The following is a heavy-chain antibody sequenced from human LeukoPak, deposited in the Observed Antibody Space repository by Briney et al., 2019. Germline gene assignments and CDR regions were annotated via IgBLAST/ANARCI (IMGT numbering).Heavy chain of an antibody. CDR1: GYTFTNYH. J-gene: IGHJ4*02. Sequence: ASLKVSCKASGYTFTNYHINWVRQAPGQGLEWMGWINPNTGDRGYAQKFQGRVSITSDTSISTAYMELGSPRSEDTAVYFCARTTSSTASGYDYWGQGTLVTVSS. D-gene: IGHD2-21*02. V-gene: IGHV1-8*03. CDR2: INPNTGDR. CDR3: ARTTSSTASGYDY.